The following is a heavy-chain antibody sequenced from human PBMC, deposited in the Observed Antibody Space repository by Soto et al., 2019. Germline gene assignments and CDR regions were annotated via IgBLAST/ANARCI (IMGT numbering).Heavy chain of an antibody. D-gene: IGHD6-19*01. CDR1: GGSISSSNW. V-gene: IGHV4-4*02. J-gene: IGHJ6*02. Sequence: SETLSLTCAVSGGSISSSNWSSCVRQPPGKGLEWIGEIYHSGSTNYNPSLKSRVTISVDKSKHQFSLKLSSVTAADTAVYYCARDQWPRGGMDVWGQGTTVTVSS. CDR3: ARDQWPRGGMDV. CDR2: IYHSGST.